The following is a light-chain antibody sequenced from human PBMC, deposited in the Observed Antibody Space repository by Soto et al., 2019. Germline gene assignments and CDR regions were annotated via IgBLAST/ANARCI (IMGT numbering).Light chain of an antibody. CDR2: GAS. Sequence: EIEITHSPATLSVSPGERATLSCRAGQSISNNLAWYQQKPGQAPRLLIYGASTRATGIPARFTGSGSGTEFTLTISSLQSEDFAVYYCQQYSNWPRTFGQGTKVDIK. CDR1: QSISNN. J-gene: IGKJ1*01. CDR3: QQYSNWPRT. V-gene: IGKV3-15*01.